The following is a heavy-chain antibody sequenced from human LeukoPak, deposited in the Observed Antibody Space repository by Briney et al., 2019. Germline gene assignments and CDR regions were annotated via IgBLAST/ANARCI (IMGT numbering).Heavy chain of an antibody. D-gene: IGHD2-2*01. V-gene: IGHV3-7*03. CDR3: AKDRGYCSSTSCPTRTNWFDP. J-gene: IGHJ5*02. CDR1: GVSISSSNSY. CDR2: IKTDGSLT. Sequence: HPSETLSLTCTVSGVSISSSNSYWGWIRQPPGKGLEWVANIKTDGSLTYYVDSVKGRFTISRDNAKNSLYLQMNSLRAEDTAVYYCAKDRGYCSSTSCPTRTNWFDPWGQGTLVTVSS.